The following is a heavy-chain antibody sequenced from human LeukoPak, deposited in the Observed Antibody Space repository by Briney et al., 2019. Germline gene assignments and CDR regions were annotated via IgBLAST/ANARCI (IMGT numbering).Heavy chain of an antibody. CDR3: ARGRVYDSSGYYYGSNDY. J-gene: IGHJ4*02. Sequence: ASVKVSCKASGYTFTGYYMHWVRQAPGQGLEWMGWINPNSGGTNYAQKFQGRVTMTRDTSISTAYMELSRLRSDDTAVYYCARGRVYDSSGYYYGSNDYWGQGTLVTASS. CDR2: INPNSGGT. D-gene: IGHD3-22*01. CDR1: GYTFTGYY. V-gene: IGHV1-2*02.